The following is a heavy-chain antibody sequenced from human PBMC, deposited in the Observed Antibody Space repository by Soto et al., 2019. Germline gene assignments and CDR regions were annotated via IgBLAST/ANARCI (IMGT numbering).Heavy chain of an antibody. CDR3: AEDLQQWPETAHYFDY. CDR1: GFTFSSYA. Sequence: GGSLRLSCAASGFTFSSYAMSWVRQAPGKGLEWVSAISGSGGSTYYADSVKGRFTISRDNSKNTLYLQMNSLRAEDTAVYYCAEDLQQWPETAHYFDYWGQGTLVTVSS. CDR2: ISGSGGST. J-gene: IGHJ4*02. V-gene: IGHV3-23*01. D-gene: IGHD6-19*01.